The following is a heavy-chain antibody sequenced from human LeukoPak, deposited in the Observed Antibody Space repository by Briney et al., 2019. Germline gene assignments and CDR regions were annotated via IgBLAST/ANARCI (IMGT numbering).Heavy chain of an antibody. CDR1: GGSISSYY. CDR2: INHSGST. J-gene: IGHJ4*02. CDR3: ARGLNPSLDY. Sequence: SETLSLTCTVSGGSISSYYWSWIRQPPGKGLEWIGEINHSGSTNYNPSLKNRVTISVDTSKNQFSLKLSSVTAADTAVYYCARGLNPSLDYWGQGTLVTVSS. D-gene: IGHD1-14*01. V-gene: IGHV4-34*01.